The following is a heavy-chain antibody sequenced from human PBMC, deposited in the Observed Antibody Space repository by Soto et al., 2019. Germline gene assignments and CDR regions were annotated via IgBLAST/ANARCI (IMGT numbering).Heavy chain of an antibody. J-gene: IGHJ5*02. CDR3: ARVGGYNWFDT. CDR1: GFTFSRFW. Sequence: EVQLVESGGGLVQPGGSLRLSCAASGFTFSRFWMHWVRQAPGKGLLWVSRIDSDGSSTNYADSVKGRFTVSRDNAKNTLYLQMNSLSAEDTAVYYCARVGGYNWFDTWGQGTLVTVSS. CDR2: IDSDGSST. V-gene: IGHV3-74*01.